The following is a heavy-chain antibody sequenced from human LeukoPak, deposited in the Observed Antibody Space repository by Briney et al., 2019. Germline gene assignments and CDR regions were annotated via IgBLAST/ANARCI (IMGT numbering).Heavy chain of an antibody. Sequence: GGSLRLSCAASGFTFSSYAMHWVRQAPGQGLDWVAFIRHDGSIKYYADSVKGRFTISRDNSKNPLYLQMNSLRTEDTAVYYCARGDCSGDCYHPLYYWGQGSLVTVSS. CDR3: ARGDCSGDCYHPLYY. J-gene: IGHJ4*02. CDR2: IRHDGSIK. D-gene: IGHD2-21*02. CDR1: GFTFSSYA. V-gene: IGHV3-30*02.